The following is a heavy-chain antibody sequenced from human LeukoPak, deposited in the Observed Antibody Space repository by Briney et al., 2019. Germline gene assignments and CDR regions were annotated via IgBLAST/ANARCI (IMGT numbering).Heavy chain of an antibody. CDR2: ISWNSGSI. Sequence: GGSLRLSCAASGFTFDDYAMHWVRQAPGKGLEWVSGISWNSGSIGYADSVKGRFTISRDNAKNSLYLQMNSLRAEDAALYYCAKSYYGSGSYYKPAHYYYYYGMDVWGQGTLVTVSS. CDR3: AKSYYGSGSYYKPAHYYYYYGMDV. V-gene: IGHV3-9*01. CDR1: GFTFDDYA. D-gene: IGHD3-10*01. J-gene: IGHJ6*02.